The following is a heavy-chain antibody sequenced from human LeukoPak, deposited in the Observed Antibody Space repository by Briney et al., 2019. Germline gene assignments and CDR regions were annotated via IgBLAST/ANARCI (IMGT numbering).Heavy chain of an antibody. CDR2: IYPGDSDT. V-gene: IGHV5-51*01. D-gene: IGHD3-9*01. CDR3: ARAVDLQYFQH. Sequence: GESQKISCKGSGYIFASYWIGWVRQVPGKGLEWMGIIYPGDSDTRYSPSFQGQVTISADKSISTAYLQWSSLKASDTAMYYCARAVDLQYFQHWGQGTLVTVSS. J-gene: IGHJ1*01. CDR1: GYIFASYW.